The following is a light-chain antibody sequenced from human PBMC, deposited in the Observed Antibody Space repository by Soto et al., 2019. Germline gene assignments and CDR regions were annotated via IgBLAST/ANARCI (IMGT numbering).Light chain of an antibody. CDR1: SSNIGNNA. Sequence: QSVLTQPPSVSEAPRQRVTISCSGSSSNIGNNAVNWYQQLPGKAPKLLIYYDDLLPSGVSDRFSGSKSGTSASLAISGLXSXDXADYYCAAWDDSLNGLVFGGGTKLTVL. CDR3: AAWDDSLNGLV. J-gene: IGLJ2*01. V-gene: IGLV1-36*01. CDR2: YDD.